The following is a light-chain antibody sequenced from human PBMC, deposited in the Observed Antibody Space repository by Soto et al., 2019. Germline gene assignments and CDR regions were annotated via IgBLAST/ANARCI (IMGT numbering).Light chain of an antibody. J-gene: IGLJ1*01. CDR3: SSHTSSGTDV. CDR1: SSDVGSYNR. V-gene: IGLV2-18*02. Sequence: QSALTQPPSVSGSPGQSVTISCTGTSSDVGSYNRVSWFQQPPNTAPKLMIYEVSNRPSGVPDRFSGSKSGNTASLTISGLQAEDEADYYCSSHTSSGTDVFGTGTKVTVL. CDR2: EVS.